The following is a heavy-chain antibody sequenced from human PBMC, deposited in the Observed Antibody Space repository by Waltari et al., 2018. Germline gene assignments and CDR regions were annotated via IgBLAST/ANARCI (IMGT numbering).Heavy chain of an antibody. CDR2: LYHSGST. V-gene: IGHV4-38-2*01. CDR1: GYSISSGYY. CDR3: ARKGGAQSFDY. Sequence: QVPLQESGPGLVTPSETLSLPCAVSGYSISSGYYWGWIRQPPGKGLEWIGSLYHSGSTYYNPSLKSRVTISVDTAKNQFSLKLSSVTAADTAVYYCARKGGAQSFDYWGQGTLVTVSS. J-gene: IGHJ4*02. D-gene: IGHD3-16*01.